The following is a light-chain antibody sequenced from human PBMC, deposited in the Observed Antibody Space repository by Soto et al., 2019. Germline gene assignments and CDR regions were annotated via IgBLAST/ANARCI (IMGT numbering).Light chain of an antibody. CDR2: DAS. CDR3: QQRSNWPH. V-gene: IGKV3-11*01. J-gene: IGKJ5*01. Sequence: EIVLTQSPATLSVSPWERATLSCRASQSISNYLAWYQQKPGQAPRLLIYDASNRATGIPARFSGSGAGTVFILTISRLDPEYFAVYYCQQRSNWPHFGQGTRVEIK. CDR1: QSISNY.